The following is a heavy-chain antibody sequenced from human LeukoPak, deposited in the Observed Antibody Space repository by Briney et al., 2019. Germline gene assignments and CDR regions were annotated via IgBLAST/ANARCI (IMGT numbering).Heavy chain of an antibody. J-gene: IGHJ4*02. Sequence: GGSLRLSCAASGFTFSSYWTSWVRQAPGKGLEWVANINKDGGEKYYVDSVKGRFTISRDNAKNSLYLQMNSLRADDTAVYYCVKDSPPRYSGSPPAYWGQGTLVTVSS. D-gene: IGHD1-26*01. CDR3: VKDSPPRYSGSPPAY. V-gene: IGHV3-7*03. CDR2: INKDGGEK. CDR1: GFTFSSYW.